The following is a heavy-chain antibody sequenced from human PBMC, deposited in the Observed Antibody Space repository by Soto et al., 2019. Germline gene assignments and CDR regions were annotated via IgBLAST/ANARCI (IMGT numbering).Heavy chain of an antibody. CDR1: GFTFNTYD. J-gene: IGHJ5*02. Sequence: EVQLVESGGGLVKPGGSLRLSCAASGFTFNTYDMNWVRQAPGKGLEWVLSITTSSAYIYYADSLKGRITISRDNAKNSLFLQMNSLRAEDTALYYCVRSGTARLLRHSWFDTWGQGTLVTVSS. CDR3: VRSGTARLLRHSWFDT. V-gene: IGHV3-21*01. CDR2: ITTSSAYI. D-gene: IGHD2-21*01.